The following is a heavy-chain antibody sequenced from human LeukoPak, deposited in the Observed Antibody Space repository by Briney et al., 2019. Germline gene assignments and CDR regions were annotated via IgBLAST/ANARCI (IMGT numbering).Heavy chain of an antibody. D-gene: IGHD6-6*01. CDR1: GYTFTSYG. Sequence: ASVKVSCKASGYTFTSYGISWVRQVPGQGLEWMGWISAYNGNTNYAQKLQGRVTMTTDTSTSTAYMELRSLRSDDTAVYYCARVEYSSSGPLDDYWGQGTLVTVSS. V-gene: IGHV1-18*01. CDR2: ISAYNGNT. CDR3: ARVEYSSSGPLDDY. J-gene: IGHJ4*02.